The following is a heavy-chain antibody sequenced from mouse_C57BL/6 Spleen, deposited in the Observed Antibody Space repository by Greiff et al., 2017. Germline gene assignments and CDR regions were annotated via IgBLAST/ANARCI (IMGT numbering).Heavy chain of an antibody. Sequence: EVQLVESEGGLVQPGSSMKLSCTASGFTFSDYYMAWVRQVPEKGLEWVANINYDGSSTYYLDSLKSRFIISRDNAKNILYLQMSSLKSEDTATYYCAREYSYAMDYWGQGTSVTASS. CDR2: INYDGSST. J-gene: IGHJ4*01. V-gene: IGHV5-16*01. CDR3: AREYSYAMDY. CDR1: GFTFSDYY.